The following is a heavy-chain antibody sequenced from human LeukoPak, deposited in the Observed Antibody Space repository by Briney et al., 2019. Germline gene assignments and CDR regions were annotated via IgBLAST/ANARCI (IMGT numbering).Heavy chain of an antibody. CDR2: ISSSSSYI. CDR1: GFTFRSYS. J-gene: IGHJ4*02. CDR3: ARDLSGYDFGESALGFDY. Sequence: GGSLRLSCATSGFTFRSYSMNWVRQAPGKGLEWVSSISSSSSYIYYADSVKGRFTISRDNAKNSLYLQMNSLRAEDTAVYYCARDLSGYDFGESALGFDYWGQGTLVTVSS. V-gene: IGHV3-21*01. D-gene: IGHD3-22*01.